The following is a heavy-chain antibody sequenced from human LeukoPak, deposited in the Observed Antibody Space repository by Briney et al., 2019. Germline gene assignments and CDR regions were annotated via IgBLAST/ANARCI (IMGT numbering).Heavy chain of an antibody. CDR2: ISGSSSNT. CDR1: GYTFMSHG. CDR3: ARATGTWGHDGFDI. V-gene: IGHV1-18*01. J-gene: IGHJ3*02. D-gene: IGHD3-16*01. Sequence: ASVKVSCKAYGYTFMSHGVSWVRQAPGQGLEWMGWISGSSSNTNYAQRLQGRVTMTTDTSTTTAYMELRSLRSDDTAVYYCARATGTWGHDGFDIWGQGTMVTVSS.